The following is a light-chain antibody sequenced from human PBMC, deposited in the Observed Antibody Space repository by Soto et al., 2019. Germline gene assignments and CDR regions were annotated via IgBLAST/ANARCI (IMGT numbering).Light chain of an antibody. CDR1: QAIYRS. J-gene: IGKJ1*01. CDR2: ETS. CDR3: QQYQTSSWT. V-gene: IGKV1-5*03. Sequence: DIQMSQSPSTLSASVGDRVTITCRASQAIYRSLAWYQQKPGKAPKLLIYETSSLENVVPSRFSGSGSGTEFSLNICSLQSDDLATYYCQQYQTSSWTFGKGTKVEV.